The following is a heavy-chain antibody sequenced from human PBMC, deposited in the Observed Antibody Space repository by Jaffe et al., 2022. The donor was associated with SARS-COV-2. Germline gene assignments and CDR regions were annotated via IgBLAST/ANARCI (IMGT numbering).Heavy chain of an antibody. V-gene: IGHV3-23*01. CDR2: ISGSGGST. Sequence: EVQLLESGGGLVQPGGSLRLSCAASRFTFSSYAMSWVRQVPGEGLEWVSTISGSGGSTYYADSVKGRFTISRDNSKNTLYLQMNSLRAEDTAIYYCATALNKLASGYDMDVWGQGTTVTVSS. CDR1: RFTFSSYA. J-gene: IGHJ6*02. CDR3: ATALNKLASGYDMDV.